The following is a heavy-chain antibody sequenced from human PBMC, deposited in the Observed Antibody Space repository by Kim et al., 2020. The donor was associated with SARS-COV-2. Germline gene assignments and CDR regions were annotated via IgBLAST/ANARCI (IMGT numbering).Heavy chain of an antibody. Sequence: ASVKVSCKASGYTFTSYAMHWVRQAPGQRLEWMGWINAGNGNTKYSQKFQGRVTITRDTSASTAYMELSSLRSEDTAVYYCARDSSGFNVWFDPWGQGTLVTVSS. CDR2: INAGNGNT. V-gene: IGHV1-3*01. CDR1: GYTFTSYA. J-gene: IGHJ5*02. D-gene: IGHD6-19*01. CDR3: ARDSSGFNVWFDP.